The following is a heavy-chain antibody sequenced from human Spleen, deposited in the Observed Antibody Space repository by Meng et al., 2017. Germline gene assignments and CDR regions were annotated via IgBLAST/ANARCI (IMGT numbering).Heavy chain of an antibody. Sequence: QVQLVQSGAEVKKPGASVKVSCKPSGYTFTGYYMRWVRQAPGQGLEWMGWINPNSGGTNYAQKFQGRVTMTRDTSMSTAHMELSSLRSDDTAVYYCARIDTLGFQHWGQGTLVTVSS. CDR3: ARIDTLGFQH. V-gene: IGHV1-2*02. CDR2: INPNSGGT. J-gene: IGHJ1*01. D-gene: IGHD2-2*02. CDR1: GYTFTGYY.